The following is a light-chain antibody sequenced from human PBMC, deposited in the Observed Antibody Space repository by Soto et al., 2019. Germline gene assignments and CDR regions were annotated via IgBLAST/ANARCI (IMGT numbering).Light chain of an antibody. CDR1: NIGSES. Sequence: SSELTQPPSVSVAPGKTATITCGGNNIGSESVHWYQQRPGQAPVLVISYDSDRPSGIPERFSGSNSGNTATLTISRVEAGDEADYYCQVGDTNVVFGGGTQLTVL. V-gene: IGLV3-21*04. CDR3: QVGDTNVV. J-gene: IGLJ2*01. CDR2: YDS.